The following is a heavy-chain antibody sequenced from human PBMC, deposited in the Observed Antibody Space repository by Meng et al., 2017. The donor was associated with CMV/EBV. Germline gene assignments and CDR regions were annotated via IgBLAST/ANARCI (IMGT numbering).Heavy chain of an antibody. J-gene: IGHJ3*02. CDR2: ISAYNGNT. CDR1: GYTFTSYG. Sequence: ASVKVSCKASGYTFTSYGISWVRQAPGQGLEWMGWISAYNGNTNYAQKLQGRVTMTTDTSTSTAYMELRSLRSDDTAVYYCARDRNSEELVNAFDIWGLGTMVTVSS. CDR3: ARDRNSEELVNAFDI. D-gene: IGHD6-13*01. V-gene: IGHV1-18*01.